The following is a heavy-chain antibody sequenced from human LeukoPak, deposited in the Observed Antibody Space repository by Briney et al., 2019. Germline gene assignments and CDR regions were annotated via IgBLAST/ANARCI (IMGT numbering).Heavy chain of an antibody. CDR1: GGPINSYY. D-gene: IGHD3-22*01. Sequence: PAETLSLTCAVSGGPINSYYWSWIRQPPGKGLEWIGEINHSGSTNYNPSLKSRVTLSVDTSKNQFSLKLSSVTAADTAVYYCARGTLESYYYDSSGSRPFDYWGQGTLVTVSS. CDR2: INHSGST. CDR3: ARGTLESYYYDSSGSRPFDY. J-gene: IGHJ4*02. V-gene: IGHV4-34*01.